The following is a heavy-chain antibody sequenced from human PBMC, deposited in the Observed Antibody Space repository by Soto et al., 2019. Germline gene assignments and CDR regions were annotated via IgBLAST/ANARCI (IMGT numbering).Heavy chain of an antibody. CDR3: ARAAGVAAGDYYYYGMDV. CDR2: INPNSGGT. J-gene: IGHJ6*02. Sequence: ASVKVSCKXSGYTFTGYYMHWVRQAPGQGLEWMGWINPNSGGTNYAQKFQGRVTMTRDTSISTAYMELSRLRSDDTAVYYCARAAGVAAGDYYYYGMDVWGQGTTVTVSS. D-gene: IGHD6-13*01. CDR1: GYTFTGYY. V-gene: IGHV1-2*02.